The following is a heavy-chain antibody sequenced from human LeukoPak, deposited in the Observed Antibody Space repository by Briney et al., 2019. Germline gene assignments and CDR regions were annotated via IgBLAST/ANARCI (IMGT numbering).Heavy chain of an antibody. CDR2: ISEGGDKT. V-gene: IGHV3-30-3*01. Sequence: GGSLRLSCAASGFTFSVYGMHWLRQAPGRGMEWLSVISEGGDKTYYADTVRSRFTISRDNSQNTLYLQMNSLRTEDTAVYYCARDRLNRASCGADCYSAVFDYWGRGTLVTVSS. CDR1: GFTFSVYG. D-gene: IGHD2-21*02. J-gene: IGHJ4*02. CDR3: ARDRLNRASCGADCYSAVFDY.